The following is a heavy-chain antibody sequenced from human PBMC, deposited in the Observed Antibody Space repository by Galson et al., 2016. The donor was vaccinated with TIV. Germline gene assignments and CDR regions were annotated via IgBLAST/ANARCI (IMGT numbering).Heavy chain of an antibody. J-gene: IGHJ3*01. CDR2: VSLSGAYT. V-gene: IGHV3-23*01. CDR1: GFSFRNYV. D-gene: IGHD1-26*01. Sequence: SLRPSCAASGFSFRNYVMNWVRLAPGKGLEWVSSVSLSGAYTYYADSVKGRFTISRDNSKYTLFLQLNSLTAGDTATYYCAKVGKSGDYSWDAFDVWGQGTVVTVPS. CDR3: AKVGKSGDYSWDAFDV.